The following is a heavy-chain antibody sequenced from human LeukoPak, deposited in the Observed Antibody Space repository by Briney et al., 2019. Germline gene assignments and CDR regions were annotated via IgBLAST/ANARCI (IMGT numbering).Heavy chain of an antibody. V-gene: IGHV3-23*01. J-gene: IGHJ4*02. Sequence: PGGSLRLSCAASGFAFTAYAMSWVRQAPGKGLEWVSGISGSGGTTYYADSVKGRFAISRDNSKNTLYLQMNSLRAEDTAMYFCAKGGRSSGLGGDFPLDYWGRGTLVTVSS. D-gene: IGHD3-22*01. CDR3: AKGGRSSGLGGDFPLDY. CDR1: GFAFTAYA. CDR2: ISGSGGTT.